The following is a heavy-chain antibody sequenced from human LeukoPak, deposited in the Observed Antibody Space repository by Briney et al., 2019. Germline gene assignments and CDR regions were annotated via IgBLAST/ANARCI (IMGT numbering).Heavy chain of an antibody. J-gene: IGHJ5*02. D-gene: IGHD2-2*01. CDR2: IYHSGST. CDR3: ARGREVCSTTSCYNWFDP. CDR1: GYSISSGYY. V-gene: IGHV4-38-2*02. Sequence: SETLSLTCTVSGYSISSGYYWGWIRQPPGKGLEWIGSIYHSGSTNYNPSLKSRVTISVDTSKNQFSLKLSSVTAADTAVYYCARGREVCSTTSCYNWFDPWGQGTLVTVSS.